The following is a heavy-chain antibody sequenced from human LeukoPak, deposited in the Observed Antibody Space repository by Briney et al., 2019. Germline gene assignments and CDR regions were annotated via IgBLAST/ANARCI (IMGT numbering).Heavy chain of an antibody. J-gene: IGHJ6*04. CDR1: GGTFSSYV. Sequence: GASVKVSCKASGGTFSSYVISWVRQAPGQGLEWMGGIIPIFGTANYAQKFQGRVTITADQSTSTAYMELSSLRSEDTAVYYCARDPIPHYYGSGSYYNYGMDVWGKGTTVTVSS. V-gene: IGHV1-69*01. CDR3: ARDPIPHYYGSGSYYNYGMDV. D-gene: IGHD3-10*01. CDR2: IIPIFGTA.